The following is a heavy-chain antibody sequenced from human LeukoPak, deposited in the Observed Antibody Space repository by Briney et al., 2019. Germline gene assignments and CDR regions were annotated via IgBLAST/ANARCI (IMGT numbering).Heavy chain of an antibody. D-gene: IGHD3-3*01. J-gene: IGHJ5*02. CDR1: GGSISSYY. CDR3: ARAALYYDFWSGYWFDP. Sequence: SETLSLTCTVSGGSISSYYWSWIRQPPGKGLEWIGYIYYGGSTNYNPSLKSRVTISVDTSKNQFSLKLSSVTAADTAVYYCARAALYYDFWSGYWFDPWGQGTLVTVSS. CDR2: IYYGGST. V-gene: IGHV4-59*01.